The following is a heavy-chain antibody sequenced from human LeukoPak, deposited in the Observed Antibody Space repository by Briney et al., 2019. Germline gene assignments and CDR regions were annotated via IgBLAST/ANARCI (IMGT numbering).Heavy chain of an antibody. D-gene: IGHD5-18*01. CDR1: GFTVSTYA. Sequence: GGSLRLSCAASGFTVSTYAMSWVRQAPGKGLEWVSAISGSGGSTYYADSVKGRFTISRDNSKNTLYLQMNSLRAEDTAVYYCAKGALYSYAFYGGQGTLVTVSS. V-gene: IGHV3-23*01. J-gene: IGHJ4*02. CDR3: AKGALYSYAFY. CDR2: ISGSGGST.